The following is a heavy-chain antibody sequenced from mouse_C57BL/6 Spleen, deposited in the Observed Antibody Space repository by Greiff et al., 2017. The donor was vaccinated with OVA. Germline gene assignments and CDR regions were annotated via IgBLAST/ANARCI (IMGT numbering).Heavy chain of an antibody. CDR1: GYTFTDYE. CDR2: IDPETGGT. D-gene: IGHD4-1*01. J-gene: IGHJ2*01. CDR3: TMTGRGY. Sequence: VQLQESGAELVRPGASVTLSCKASGYTFTDYEMHWVKQTPVHGLEWIGAIDPETGGTAYNQKFKGKAILTADKSSSTAYMELRSLTSEDSAVYYCTMTGRGYWGQGTTLTVSS. V-gene: IGHV1-15*01.